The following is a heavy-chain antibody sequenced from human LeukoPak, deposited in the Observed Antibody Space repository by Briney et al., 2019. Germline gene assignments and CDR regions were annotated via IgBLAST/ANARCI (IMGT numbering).Heavy chain of an antibody. Sequence: GGSLRLSCAASGFIFSSYGMHWVRQAPGKGLEWVAFIRYDGSNKYYADSVKGRFTVSRDNSKNTLYLQMKSLRAEDTAVYYCAKGGGYEAQYYYYYLDVWGKGTTVTISS. D-gene: IGHD5-12*01. V-gene: IGHV3-30*02. CDR2: IRYDGSNK. CDR1: GFIFSSYG. CDR3: AKGGGYEAQYYYYYLDV. J-gene: IGHJ6*03.